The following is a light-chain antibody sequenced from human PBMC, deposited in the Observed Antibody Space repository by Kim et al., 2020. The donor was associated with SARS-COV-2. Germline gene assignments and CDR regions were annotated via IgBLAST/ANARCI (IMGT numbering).Light chain of an antibody. CDR1: QSISTY. V-gene: IGKV1-39*01. CDR3: QQSLSTQYT. J-gene: IGKJ2*01. Sequence: DIQMTQSPSSLSASVGDRVTITCRASQSISTYLNWYQQRPGKAPTLLIYAASSLQPGVPTRFRGSGSGTDFTLTISSPQPEDFATYFCQQSLSTQYTFGQGTKLEI. CDR2: AAS.